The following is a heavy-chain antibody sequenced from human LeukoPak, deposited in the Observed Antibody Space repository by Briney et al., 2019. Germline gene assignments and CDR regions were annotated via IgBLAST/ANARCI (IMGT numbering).Heavy chain of an antibody. D-gene: IGHD5-18*01. V-gene: IGHV4-4*07. CDR1: GGSISSYY. Sequence: PSETLSLTCTVSGGSISSYYWSWIRQPAGTGLEWIGRIYTSGSTNYNPSLKSRVTMSVDTSKNQFSLKLSSVTAADTAVYYCARGTVLPVDTAMVTNYYYYYGMDVWGQGTTVTVSS. CDR3: ARGTVLPVDTAMVTNYYYYYGMDV. J-gene: IGHJ6*02. CDR2: IYTSGST.